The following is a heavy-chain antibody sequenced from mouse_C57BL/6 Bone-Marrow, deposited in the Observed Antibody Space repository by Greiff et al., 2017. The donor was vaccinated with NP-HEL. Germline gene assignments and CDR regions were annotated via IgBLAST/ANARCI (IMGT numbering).Heavy chain of an antibody. D-gene: IGHD2-3*01. Sequence: EVQLQQSGPVLVKPGASVKMSCKASGYTFTDYYMNWVKQSHGKSLEWIGVINPYNGGTSYNQKFKGKATLTVDKSSSTAYMELNSLTSEDSAVYYCARLHDGYTIDVWGTGTTVTVSS. CDR3: ARLHDGYTIDV. CDR1: GYTFTDYY. V-gene: IGHV1-19*01. CDR2: INPYNGGT. J-gene: IGHJ1*03.